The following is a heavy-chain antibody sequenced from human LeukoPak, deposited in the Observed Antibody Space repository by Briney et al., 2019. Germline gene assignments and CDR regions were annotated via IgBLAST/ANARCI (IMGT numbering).Heavy chain of an antibody. D-gene: IGHD6-13*01. CDR3: ARGPAAAWPNWFDP. V-gene: IGHV3-7*01. J-gene: IGHJ5*02. Sequence: PGGSLRLSCAASGFAFSNAWMSWVRQAPGKGLEWVANIKQDGSEKYYVDSVKGRFTISRDNAKNSLYLQMNSLRAEDTAVYYCARGPAAAWPNWFDPWGQGTLVTVSS. CDR1: GFAFSNAW. CDR2: IKQDGSEK.